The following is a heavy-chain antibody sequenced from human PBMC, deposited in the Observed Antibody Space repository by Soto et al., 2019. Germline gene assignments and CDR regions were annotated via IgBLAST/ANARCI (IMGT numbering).Heavy chain of an antibody. CDR2: ISVSGKDT. J-gene: IGHJ6*02. CDR1: GFDLTSSR. Sequence: GGSLRLACVASGFDLTSSRMNWVRQAPGKGLEWVASISVSGKDTFYRHSVKGRFAISRDSAGTSLFLRMDSVKVEDTAVYHCARVHLVAGSAFYCAMDVWGPGTAVTVSS. D-gene: IGHD6-6*01. V-gene: IGHV3-21*01. CDR3: ARVHLVAGSAFYCAMDV.